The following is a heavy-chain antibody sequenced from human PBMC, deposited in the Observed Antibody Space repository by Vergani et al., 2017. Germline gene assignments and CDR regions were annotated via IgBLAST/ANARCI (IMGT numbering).Heavy chain of an antibody. CDR2: ISSNGGST. V-gene: IGHV3-64*01. CDR3: ARSIAAAGFYYYYGMDV. J-gene: IGHJ6*02. Sequence: EVQLVESGGGLVQPGGSLRLSCAAPGFTFSSYAMHWVRQAPGKGLEYVSAISSNGGSTYYANSVKGRFTISRDNSKNTLYLQMGSLRAEDMAVYYCARSIAAAGFYYYYGMDVWGQGTTVTVSS. D-gene: IGHD6-13*01. CDR1: GFTFSSYA.